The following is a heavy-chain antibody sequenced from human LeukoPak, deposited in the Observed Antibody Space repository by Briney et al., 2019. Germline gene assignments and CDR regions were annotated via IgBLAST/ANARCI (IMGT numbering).Heavy chain of an antibody. CDR1: GGTFSSYA. CDR3: ASNDGYSYGYKFDY. Sequence: GASVKVSCKASGGTFSSYAISWVRQAPGQGLEWMGGITPIFGTANYAQKFQGRVTITADESTSTAYMELSSLRSEDTAVYYCASNDGYSYGYKFDYWGQGTLVTVSS. V-gene: IGHV1-69*13. D-gene: IGHD5-18*01. J-gene: IGHJ4*02. CDR2: ITPIFGTA.